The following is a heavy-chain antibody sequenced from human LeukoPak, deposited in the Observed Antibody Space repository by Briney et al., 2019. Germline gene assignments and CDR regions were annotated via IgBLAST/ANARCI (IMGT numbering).Heavy chain of an antibody. V-gene: IGHV3-30*18. CDR2: ISYDGSNK. CDR1: GFTFSSYG. Sequence: SLRLSCAASGFTFSSYGMHWVRQAPGKGLEWVAVISYDGSNKYYADSVKGRFTISRDNSKNTLYLQMNSLRAEDTAVYYCAKELTPYYGSGSCDYWGQGTLVTVSS. J-gene: IGHJ4*02. CDR3: AKELTPYYGSGSCDY. D-gene: IGHD3-10*01.